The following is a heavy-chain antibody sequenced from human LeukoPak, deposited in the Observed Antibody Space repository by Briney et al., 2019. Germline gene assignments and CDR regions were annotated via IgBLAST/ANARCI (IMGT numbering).Heavy chain of an antibody. D-gene: IGHD3-22*01. J-gene: IGHJ4*02. CDR2: ISAYNGNT. CDR3: ARLYYDSSGYQAPDY. CDR1: GYTFTSYG. V-gene: IGHV1-18*01. Sequence: ASVKVSCKASGYTFTSYGISWVRQAPGQRLEWMGWISAYNGNTNYAQKLQGRVTMTTDTSTSTAYMELRSLRSDDTAVYYCARLYYDSSGYQAPDYWGQGTLVTVSS.